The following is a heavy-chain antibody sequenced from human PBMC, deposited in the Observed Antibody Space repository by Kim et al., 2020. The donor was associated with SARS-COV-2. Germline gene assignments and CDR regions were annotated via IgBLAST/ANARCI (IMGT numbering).Heavy chain of an antibody. V-gene: IGHV1-8*01. J-gene: IGHJ6*03. CDR1: GYTFTSYD. CDR3: ARATLVQGVFYYYYYMDV. Sequence: ASVKVSCKASGYTFTSYDINWVRQATGQGLEWMGWMNPNSGNTGYAQKFQGRVTMTRNTSISTAYMELSSLRSEDTAVYYCARATLVQGVFYYYYYMDVWGKGTTVTVSS. D-gene: IGHD3-10*01. CDR2: MNPNSGNT.